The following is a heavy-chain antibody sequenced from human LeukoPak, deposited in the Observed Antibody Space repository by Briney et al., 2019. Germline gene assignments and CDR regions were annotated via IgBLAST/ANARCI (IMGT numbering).Heavy chain of an antibody. CDR3: AREVVVIPDY. D-gene: IGHD3-22*01. J-gene: IGHJ4*02. Sequence: PGGSLRLSCAASGFTFSSYGMSWVRQAPGKGLEWVANIKQDGSEKYYVDCVKGRFTISRDNDKNSLYLQMNSLRAEDTAVYYCAREVVVIPDYWGQGTLVTVSS. CDR2: IKQDGSEK. V-gene: IGHV3-7*01. CDR1: GFTFSSYG.